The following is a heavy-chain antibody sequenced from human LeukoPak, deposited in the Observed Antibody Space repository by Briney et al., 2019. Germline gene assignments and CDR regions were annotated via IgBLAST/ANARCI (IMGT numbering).Heavy chain of an antibody. CDR3: ARESYDFWSGYPQFFDP. Sequence: GGSLRLSCVASGFTFRDFYMSWIRQAPGKGPEWLSYISNSGGTIYYADSVKGRFTISRDNTKNSVYLQMNSLRVEDTAVYYCARESYDFWSGYPQFFDPWGQGTMVIVSS. V-gene: IGHV3-11*01. D-gene: IGHD3-3*01. J-gene: IGHJ5*02. CDR2: ISNSGGTI. CDR1: GFTFRDFY.